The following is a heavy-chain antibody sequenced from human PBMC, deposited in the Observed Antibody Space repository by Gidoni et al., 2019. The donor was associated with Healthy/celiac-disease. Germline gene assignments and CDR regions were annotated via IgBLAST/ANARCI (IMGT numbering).Heavy chain of an antibody. CDR3: ARDPIAVADTPGGYYGMDV. CDR1: GFTFSSYE. Sequence: EVQLVESGGGLVQPGGPLRLSCAASGFTFSSYEMNWVRQAPGKGMEAVSSISSSGSTIYYADSVKGRFTISRDNAKNSLYLQMNSLRAEDTAVYYCARDPIAVADTPGGYYGMDVWGQGTTVTVSS. D-gene: IGHD6-19*01. V-gene: IGHV3-48*03. J-gene: IGHJ6*02. CDR2: ISSSGSTI.